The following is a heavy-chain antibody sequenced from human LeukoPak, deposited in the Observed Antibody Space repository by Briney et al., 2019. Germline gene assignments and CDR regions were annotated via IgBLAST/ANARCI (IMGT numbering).Heavy chain of an antibody. CDR1: GYTLTELS. Sequence: ASVKVSCKVSGYTLTELSMHWVRHAPGKGLEWMGGFDPEDGETIYAQKFQGRVTMTEDTSTDTAYMELSSLRSEDTAVYYCATAVKDYDSSGFSYYYYMDVWGKGTTVTVSS. CDR2: FDPEDGET. V-gene: IGHV1-24*01. J-gene: IGHJ6*03. D-gene: IGHD3-22*01. CDR3: ATAVKDYDSSGFSYYYYMDV.